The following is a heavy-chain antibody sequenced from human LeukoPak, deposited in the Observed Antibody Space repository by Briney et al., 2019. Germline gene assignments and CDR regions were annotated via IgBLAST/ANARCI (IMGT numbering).Heavy chain of an antibody. CDR3: AKLGGQEVYNYYVGV. Sequence: GGSLRLSCEASGFTFSSYAMSWVRQAPGKGLEWVSGIIDSGDLTYYANSVKGRFTISRDNSKNTLYLQMNSLRAEDTAVYYCAKLGGQEVYNYYVGVCGKGTTVAVSS. V-gene: IGHV3-23*01. CDR2: IIDSGDLT. D-gene: IGHD3-16*01. J-gene: IGHJ6*03. CDR1: GFTFSSYA.